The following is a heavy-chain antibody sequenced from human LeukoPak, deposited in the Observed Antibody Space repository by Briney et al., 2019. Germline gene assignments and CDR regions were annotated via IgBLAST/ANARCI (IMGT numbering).Heavy chain of an antibody. CDR3: ARNYDFWSGSLPFDY. CDR1: GYTFTRYV. Sequence: ALVHRSCKASGYTFTRYVISWVRQATGQGGKGMGWISSYNRNTNHAQKLQGRVTMTTDTSTSTAYMELRSLRSDDTAVYYCARNYDFWSGSLPFDYWGQGTLVTVSS. V-gene: IGHV1-18*01. CDR2: ISSYNRNT. D-gene: IGHD3-3*01. J-gene: IGHJ4*02.